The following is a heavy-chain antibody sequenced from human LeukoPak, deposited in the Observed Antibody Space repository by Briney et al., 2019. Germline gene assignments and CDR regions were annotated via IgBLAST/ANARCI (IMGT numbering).Heavy chain of an antibody. J-gene: IGHJ3*01. V-gene: IGHV1-2*02. CDR1: GYTFSEYY. Sequence: ASVKVSCKASGYTFSEYYLHWVRQAPGQGLEWTGWMNPKDVGTNFARKFQGRVTMTRDTSINTAYMELSRLTSDDTALYYCARDIPRLLPSYLHDHEGYYSAFDLWGQGTLISVSS. D-gene: IGHD3-22*01. CDR2: MNPKDVGT. CDR3: ARDIPRLLPSYLHDHEGYYSAFDL.